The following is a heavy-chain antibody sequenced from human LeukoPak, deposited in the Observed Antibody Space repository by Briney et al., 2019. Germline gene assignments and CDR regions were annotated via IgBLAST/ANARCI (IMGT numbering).Heavy chain of an antibody. V-gene: IGHV3-7*01. CDR2: IKADGSVK. CDR1: GFTFSTFW. CDR3: VRDSDYQRISTDRYAHYDALDF. J-gene: IGHJ3*01. Sequence: GGSLRLSCAASGFTFSTFWMSWVRQAPGKGLEWVANIKADGSVKHYIDSMEGRFSISRDNARSSLYLQMNSLRAEDAAVYYCVRDSDYQRISTDRYAHYDALDFWGHGTMVTVSS. D-gene: IGHD3-16*01.